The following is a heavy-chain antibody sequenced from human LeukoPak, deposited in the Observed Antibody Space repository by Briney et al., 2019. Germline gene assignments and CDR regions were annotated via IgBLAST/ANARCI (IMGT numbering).Heavy chain of an antibody. CDR3: ARDHRGSGWLYDAFDI. J-gene: IGHJ3*02. CDR2: IWYDGSNK. D-gene: IGHD6-19*01. Sequence: GGSLRLSCAASGFTFSSYWMNWVRQAPGKGLEWVAVIWYDGSNKYYADSVKGRFTISRDNSKNTLYLQMNSLRAEDTAVYYCARDHRGSGWLYDAFDIWGQGTMVTVSS. V-gene: IGHV3-33*08. CDR1: GFTFSSYW.